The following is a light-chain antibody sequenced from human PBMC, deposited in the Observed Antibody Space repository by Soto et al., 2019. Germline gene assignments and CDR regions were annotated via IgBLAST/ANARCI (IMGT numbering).Light chain of an antibody. Sequence: EIVLTQSPDTLSLSPGERATLSCRASESVTSSHLAWYQQKRGQAPRLLIYGASSRATDIPDRFSGSGSGTDFTLTISRLEPEDFAVDYCQHYGSSSNTFGQGTRLEIK. CDR1: ESVTSSH. CDR3: QHYGSSSNT. V-gene: IGKV3-20*01. J-gene: IGKJ5*01. CDR2: GAS.